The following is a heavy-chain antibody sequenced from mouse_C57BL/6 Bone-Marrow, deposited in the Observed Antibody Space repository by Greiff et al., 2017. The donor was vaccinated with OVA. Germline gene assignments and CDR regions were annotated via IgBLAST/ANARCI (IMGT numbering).Heavy chain of an antibody. CDR1: GYTFTSYW. CDR3: ARNSNYEHWYFDV. V-gene: IGHV1-69*01. Sequence: QVQLQQPGAELVMPGASVKLSCKASGYTFTSYWMHWVKQRPGQGLEWIGEIDPSDSYTNYNQKFKGKSTLTVDNSSSTAYMQLSSLTSEDSAVYYCARNSNYEHWYFDVWGTGTTVTVSS. D-gene: IGHD2-5*01. CDR2: IDPSDSYT. J-gene: IGHJ1*03.